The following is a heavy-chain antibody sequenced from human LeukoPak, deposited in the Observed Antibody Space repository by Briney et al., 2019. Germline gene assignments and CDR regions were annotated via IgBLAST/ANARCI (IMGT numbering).Heavy chain of an antibody. CDR3: ARDQEMATIAVDY. Sequence: GGSLRLSCAASGFTFNNYSMNWVRQAPGKGLEWVSSISSSSSYIYYADSVKGRFTISRGNAKNSLYLQMNSLRAEDTAVYYCARDQEMATIAVDYWGQGTLVTVSS. J-gene: IGHJ4*02. CDR1: GFTFNNYS. V-gene: IGHV3-21*01. CDR2: ISSSSSYI. D-gene: IGHD5-24*01.